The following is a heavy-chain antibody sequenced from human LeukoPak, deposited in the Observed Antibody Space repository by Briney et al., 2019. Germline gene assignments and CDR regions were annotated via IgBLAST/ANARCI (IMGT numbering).Heavy chain of an antibody. CDR3: ARGKGYYDSSGYIDY. CDR1: VFTFSSYD. Sequence: GGSLGLSCAASVFTFSSYDMHWVREATRKGLECGSAIGTAGDTYYPASVKGRFTIARENAKNSMYLQMNSLRAGDTAAHYCARGKGYYDSSGYIDYGGEGTLVTVSS. V-gene: IGHV3-13*01. J-gene: IGHJ4*02. D-gene: IGHD3-22*01. CDR2: IGTAGDT.